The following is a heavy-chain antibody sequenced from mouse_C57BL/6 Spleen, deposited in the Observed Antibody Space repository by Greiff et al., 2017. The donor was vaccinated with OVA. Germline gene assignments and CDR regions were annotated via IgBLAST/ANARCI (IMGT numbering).Heavy chain of an antibody. CDR1: GYTFTSYW. CDR3: ARTDYYGSSYVGY. D-gene: IGHD1-1*01. Sequence: QVQLQQPGAELVRPGSSVKLSCKASGYTFTSYWMHWVKQRPIQGLEWIGNIDPSDSETHYNQKFKDKATLTVDKSSITAYMQLSSLTSEDSAVYYCARTDYYGSSYVGYWGQGTTLTGSS. CDR2: IDPSDSET. V-gene: IGHV1-52*01. J-gene: IGHJ2*01.